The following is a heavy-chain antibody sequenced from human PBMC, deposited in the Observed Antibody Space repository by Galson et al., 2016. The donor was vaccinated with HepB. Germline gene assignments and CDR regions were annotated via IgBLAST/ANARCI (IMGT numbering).Heavy chain of an antibody. CDR1: GGSFSGFY. J-gene: IGHJ4*01. CDR3: ARVFFWSGYPAFDY. D-gene: IGHD3-3*01. V-gene: IGHV4-34*12. Sequence: ETLSLTCAVYGGSFSGFYWSWIRQPPGKGLEWIGEIFHTGSTNYNPSLKSRVTMSVDKSYSHLSLTLTSVTAADTAVYYCARVFFWSGYPAFDYWGHGTLVTV. CDR2: IFHTGST.